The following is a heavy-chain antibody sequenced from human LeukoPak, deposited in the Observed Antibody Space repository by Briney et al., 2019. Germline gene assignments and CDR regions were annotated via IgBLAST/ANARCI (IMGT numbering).Heavy chain of an antibody. J-gene: IGHJ4*02. CDR1: GFTFGSYS. D-gene: IGHD5-12*01. Sequence: GGSLRLSCAASGFTFGSYSMNWVRQAPGKGLGWVSSITSSGAYKNYADSVKGRFTISRDNAKNSLYLQMNSLRAEDTAVYYCARDTSGQDWGQGTLVTVSS. CDR3: ARDTSGQD. V-gene: IGHV3-21*01. CDR2: ITSSGAYK.